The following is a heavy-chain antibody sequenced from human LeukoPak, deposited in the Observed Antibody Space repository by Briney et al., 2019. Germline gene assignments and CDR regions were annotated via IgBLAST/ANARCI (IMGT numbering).Heavy chain of an antibody. CDR1: GGPISSYY. CDR2: IYTSGST. J-gene: IGHJ6*02. V-gene: IGHV4-4*07. D-gene: IGHD5-18*01. CDR3: ARGSYGPAGGMDV. Sequence: PSETLSLTCTVSGGPISSYYWSWLRQPAGKGLECIGRIYTSGSTNYNPSLKSRVTMSVDTSKNQFSLKLSSVTAADTAVYYCARGSYGPAGGMDVWGQGTTVTVSS.